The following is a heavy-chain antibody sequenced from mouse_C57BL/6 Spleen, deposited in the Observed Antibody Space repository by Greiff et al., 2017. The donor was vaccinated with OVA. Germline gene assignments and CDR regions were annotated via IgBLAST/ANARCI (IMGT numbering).Heavy chain of an antibody. CDR3: ARSETAQDY. D-gene: IGHD3-2*02. V-gene: IGHV1-42*01. J-gene: IGHJ2*01. CDR2: INPSTGGT. Sequence: EVQLQQSGPELVKPGASVKISCKASGYSFTGYYMNWVKQSPEKSLEWIGEINPSTGGTTYNQKFKAKATLTVDKSSSTAYMQLKSLTSEDSAVYYCARSETAQDYWGQGTTLTVSS. CDR1: GYSFTGYY.